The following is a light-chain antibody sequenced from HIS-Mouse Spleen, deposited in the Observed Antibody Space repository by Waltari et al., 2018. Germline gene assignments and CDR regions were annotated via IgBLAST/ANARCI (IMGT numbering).Light chain of an antibody. Sequence: SSELTQDPAVSVALGQTVRITCQGDSLRSYYASWYQQKPGQAPVLVIYGKNNRPSGIPDRVSGSSAGNTAALTITGAQAEDEADYYCNSRDSSGNQVFGGGTKLTVL. J-gene: IGLJ3*02. V-gene: IGLV3-19*01. CDR1: SLRSYY. CDR2: GKN. CDR3: NSRDSSGNQV.